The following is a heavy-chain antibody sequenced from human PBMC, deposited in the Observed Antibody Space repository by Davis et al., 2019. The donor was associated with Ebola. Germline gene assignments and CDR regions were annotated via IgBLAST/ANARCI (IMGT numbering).Heavy chain of an antibody. CDR2: IRSKAYGGKP. CDR3: SRDLKERPPSYYNGMDV. D-gene: IGHD1-1*01. Sequence: GGSLRLSCRVSGFTFGDYAINWVRQAPGKGLEWVGFIRSKAYGGKPAYAASVKGRFTISRDDSKTIAYLQMDSLKTEDTAVYYCSRDLKERPPSYYNGMDVWGQGTTVTVS. V-gene: IGHV3-49*04. CDR1: GFTFGDYA. J-gene: IGHJ6*02.